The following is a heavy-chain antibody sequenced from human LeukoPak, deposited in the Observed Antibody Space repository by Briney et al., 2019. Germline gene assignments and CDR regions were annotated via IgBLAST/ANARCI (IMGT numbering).Heavy chain of an antibody. J-gene: IGHJ4*02. Sequence: GGSLRLSCAASGLSFSSCGMSWVRQAPGKGLEWISTIGYGGDTAYNADFVRGRFTISRDNSKNMVYLEMNSLKAEDTALYYCAKGGRLSGPLQYWGQGTLVTVAS. D-gene: IGHD2-15*01. CDR1: GLSFSSCG. CDR2: IGYGGDTA. V-gene: IGHV3-23*01. CDR3: AKGGRLSGPLQY.